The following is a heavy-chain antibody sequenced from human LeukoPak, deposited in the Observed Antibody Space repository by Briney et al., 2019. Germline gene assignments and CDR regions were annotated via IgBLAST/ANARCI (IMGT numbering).Heavy chain of an antibody. CDR3: TRDHYFDISGYLDY. V-gene: IGHV3-30-3*01. Sequence: GRSLRLSCEGSGFTFSINAMHWVRQAPGKGLEWLAVISYDGTKQYFADSVKGRFTISRDNVKNSLYLEMDSLRVEDSAVYYCTRDHYFDISGYLDYWGQGTPVTVSS. CDR1: GFTFSINA. J-gene: IGHJ4*02. CDR2: ISYDGTKQ. D-gene: IGHD3-22*01.